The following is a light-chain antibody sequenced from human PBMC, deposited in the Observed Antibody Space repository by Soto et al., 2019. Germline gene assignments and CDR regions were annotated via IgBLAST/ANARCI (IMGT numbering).Light chain of an antibody. Sequence: QSALTQPPSASGSPGQSVTISCTGTSSDVGGYNNVSWYQQHPGKAPKLMISEVSKRPSGVPDRFSGSKSGNTASLTVSGLQADEEAVYYCSSFAGNNNLIFGGGTKLTVL. CDR3: SSFAGNNNLI. CDR2: EVS. CDR1: SSDVGGYNN. V-gene: IGLV2-8*01. J-gene: IGLJ2*01.